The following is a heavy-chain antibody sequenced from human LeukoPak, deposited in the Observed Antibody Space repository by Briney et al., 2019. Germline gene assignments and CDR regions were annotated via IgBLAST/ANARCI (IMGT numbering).Heavy chain of an antibody. CDR2: ISSGSGYI. D-gene: IGHD6-13*01. CDR1: GFTFSSYS. Sequence: PGGSLRLSCAAPGFTFSSYSINWVRQAPGKGLEWVSSISSGSGYIYYADSVKGRFTISRDDAKSSLYLQMNSLRADDTAVYYCARDGWPGSSYYRPFDYWGQGTLVTVSS. CDR3: ARDGWPGSSYYRPFDY. V-gene: IGHV3-21*01. J-gene: IGHJ4*02.